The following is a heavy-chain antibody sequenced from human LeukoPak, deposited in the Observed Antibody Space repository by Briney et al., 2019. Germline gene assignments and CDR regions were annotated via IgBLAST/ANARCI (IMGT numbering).Heavy chain of an antibody. V-gene: IGHV4-39*07. J-gene: IGHJ3*02. Sequence: PSETLSLTCTVSGGSISSSSYYWGWIRQPPGKGLEWIGSIYYSGSTYYNPSLKSRVTISVDTSKNQFSLKLSSVTAADTAVFYCARFTGYCSGTSCYPNAFDIWGQGTMVTVSS. CDR3: ARFTGYCSGTSCYPNAFDI. CDR1: GGSISSSSYY. D-gene: IGHD2-2*01. CDR2: IYYSGST.